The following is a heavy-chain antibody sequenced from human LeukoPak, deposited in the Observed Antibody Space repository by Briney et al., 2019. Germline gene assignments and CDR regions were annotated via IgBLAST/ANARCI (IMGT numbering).Heavy chain of an antibody. Sequence: SETLSLTCTVSGGSISNSYWSWIRQPPGKGLEWIGYIYHSGSTNYNPSLKSRVTISVDKSKNQFSLKLSSVTAADTAVYYCARRVPRQAEYFQHWGQGTLVTVSS. V-gene: IGHV4-59*12. CDR2: IYHSGST. CDR1: GGSISNSY. D-gene: IGHD1-1*01. J-gene: IGHJ1*01. CDR3: ARRVPRQAEYFQH.